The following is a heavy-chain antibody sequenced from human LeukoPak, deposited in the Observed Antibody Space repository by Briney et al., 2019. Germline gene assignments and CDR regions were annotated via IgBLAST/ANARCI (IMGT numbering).Heavy chain of an antibody. J-gene: IGHJ6*02. CDR3: ATSHSGSYSYYYGMDV. V-gene: IGHV4-59*08. CDR1: GGSVTSYY. D-gene: IGHD3-10*01. Sequence: SETLSLTCTVSGGSVTSYYWSWIRQPPGKGLQWIGYIFYSGSTSYNPSLKSRVTISVDTSKNQFSLNLRSVAAADTAVYYCATSHSGSYSYYYGMDVWGQGTTVTVSS. CDR2: IFYSGST.